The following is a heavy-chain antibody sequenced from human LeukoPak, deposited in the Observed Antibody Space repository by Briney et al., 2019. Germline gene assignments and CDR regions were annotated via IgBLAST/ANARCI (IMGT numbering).Heavy chain of an antibody. J-gene: IGHJ5*02. V-gene: IGHV3-21*01. CDR1: GFTFSSYS. CDR3: ARALGTHWFGP. Sequence: GGSLRLSCAASGFTFSSYSMNWVRQAPGKGLEWVSSISSSSYIYYADSVKGRFTISRDNAKNSLYLQMNSLRAEDTAVYYCARALGTHWFGPWGQGTLVTVSS. CDR2: ISSSSYI. D-gene: IGHD1-1*01.